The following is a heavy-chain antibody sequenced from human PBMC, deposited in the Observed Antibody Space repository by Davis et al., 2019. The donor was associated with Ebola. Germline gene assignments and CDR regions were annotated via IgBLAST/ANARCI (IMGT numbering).Heavy chain of an antibody. CDR2: MNPNSGNT. CDR1: GYTFTSYD. Sequence: ASVKVSCKASGYTFTSYDINWVRQATGQGLEWMGWMNPNSGNTGYAQKFQGRVTMTRNTSISTAYMELSSLRSEDTAVYYCARSFRGTNWFDPWGQGTLVTVSS. CDR3: ARSFRGTNWFDP. J-gene: IGHJ5*02. D-gene: IGHD1-7*01. V-gene: IGHV1-8*01.